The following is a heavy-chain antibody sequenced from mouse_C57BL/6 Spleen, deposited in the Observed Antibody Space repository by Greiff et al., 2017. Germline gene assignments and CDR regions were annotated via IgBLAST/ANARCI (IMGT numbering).Heavy chain of an antibody. CDR1: GYTFTDYE. CDR3: TRDYYYCDGGTWFAY. J-gene: IGHJ3*01. Sequence: QVQLQQSGAELVRPGASVTLSCKASGYTFTDYEMHWVKQTPVHGLEWIGAIDPETGGTAYNQKFKGKAILTADKSSSTAYIELRSLTSEDSAVYYCTRDYYYCDGGTWFAYWGQGTLVTVSA. V-gene: IGHV1-15*01. D-gene: IGHD2-4*01. CDR2: IDPETGGT.